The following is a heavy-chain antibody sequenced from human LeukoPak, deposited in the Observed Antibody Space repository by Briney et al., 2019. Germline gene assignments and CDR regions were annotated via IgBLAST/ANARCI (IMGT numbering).Heavy chain of an antibody. V-gene: IGHV3-74*01. D-gene: IGHD6-13*01. CDR3: ARTKGGPGSTWAFDI. Sequence: GGSLRLSCAASGLTFSSYWMHWVRQAPGKGLGWVSRLNSAGSTTTYADSMKGRFTISRDNAKNTLYLQMNSLRAEDTAVYYCARTKGGPGSTWAFDIWGQGTMVTVSS. CDR2: LNSAGSTT. J-gene: IGHJ3*02. CDR1: GLTFSSYW.